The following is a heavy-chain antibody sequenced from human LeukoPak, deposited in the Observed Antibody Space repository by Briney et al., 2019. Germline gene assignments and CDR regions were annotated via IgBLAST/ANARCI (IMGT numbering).Heavy chain of an antibody. J-gene: IGHJ6*03. CDR1: GFTFSDYY. CDR3: ARVRDSSSWYARYYYMDV. V-gene: IGHV3-11*04. D-gene: IGHD6-13*01. CDR2: ISSSGSTI. Sequence: GGSLRLSCAASGFTFSDYYMSWVRQAPGKGLEWVSYISSSGSTIYYADSVKGRFTISRDNAKNSLYLQMKSLRAEDTAVYYCARVRDSSSWYARYYYMDVWGKGTTVTVSS.